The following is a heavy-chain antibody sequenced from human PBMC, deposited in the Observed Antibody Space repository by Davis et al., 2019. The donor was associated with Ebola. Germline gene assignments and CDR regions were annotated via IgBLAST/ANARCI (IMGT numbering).Heavy chain of an antibody. Sequence: PGGSLRLSCAASGFTFSNFGMHWVRQAPGKGLEWVAVISYDASKIYYADSVKGRFTISRDNSRNTLCLQMNGLSAEDTAVYYCARHWGRSFDMWGQGTVVTVSS. J-gene: IGHJ3*02. CDR1: GFTFSNFG. D-gene: IGHD7-27*01. CDR3: ARHWGRSFDM. V-gene: IGHV3-30*03. CDR2: ISYDASKI.